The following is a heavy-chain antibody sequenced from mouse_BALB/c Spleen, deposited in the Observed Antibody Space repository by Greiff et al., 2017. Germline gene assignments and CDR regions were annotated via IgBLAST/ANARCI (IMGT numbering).Heavy chain of an antibody. CDR2: ISSGGGST. D-gene: IGHD1-1*01. CDR1: GFAFSSYD. V-gene: IGHV5-12-1*01. CDR3: ARHAIGTTVVEDYYAMDY. J-gene: IGHJ4*01. Sequence: EVQGVESGGGLVKPGGSLKLSCAASGFAFSSYDMSWVRQTPEKRLEWVAYISSGGGSTYYPDTVKGRFTISRDNAKNTLYLQMSSLKSEDTAMYYCARHAIGTTVVEDYYAMDYWGQGTSVTVSS.